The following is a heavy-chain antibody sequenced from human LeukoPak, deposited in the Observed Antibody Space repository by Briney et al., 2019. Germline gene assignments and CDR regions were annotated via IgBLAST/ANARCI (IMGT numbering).Heavy chain of an antibody. CDR1: GGSISSGGYY. Sequence: SETLSLTCTVSGGSISSGGYYWSWTRQHPGKGLEWIGYIYYSGSTYYNPSLKSRVTISVDASKNQFSLKLSSVTAADTAVYYCARDPVPYYGDDSDDYYYGMDVWGQGTTVTVSS. V-gene: IGHV4-31*03. CDR2: IYYSGST. J-gene: IGHJ6*02. D-gene: IGHD4-17*01. CDR3: ARDPVPYYGDDSDDYYYGMDV.